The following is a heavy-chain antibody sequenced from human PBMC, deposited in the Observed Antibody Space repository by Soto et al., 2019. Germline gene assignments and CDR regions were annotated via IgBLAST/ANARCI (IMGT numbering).Heavy chain of an antibody. V-gene: IGHV3-53*02. J-gene: IGHJ4*02. Sequence: EVQLVETGGGLIQPGGSLILSCAASGFTVSSKYMSWLRQAPGKGLEWVSIIYSDGNTYYADSVKGRFTISRDNSKNTLNLQMNSLRAEDTAVYFCARGRGHCVVNTCYLPIDSWGQGTLVTVSS. D-gene: IGHD2-2*01. CDR3: ARGRGHCVVNTCYLPIDS. CDR2: IYSDGNT. CDR1: GFTVSSKY.